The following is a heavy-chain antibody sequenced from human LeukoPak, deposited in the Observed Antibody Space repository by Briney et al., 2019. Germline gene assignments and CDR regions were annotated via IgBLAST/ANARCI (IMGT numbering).Heavy chain of an antibody. CDR2: IIPIFGTA. D-gene: IGHD3-3*01. CDR1: GGTFSSYA. J-gene: IGHJ4*02. Sequence: SVKVSCKASGGTFSSYAISWVRQAPGQGLEWMGGIIPIFGTANYARKFQGRVTITTDESTSTAYMELSSLRSEDTAVYYCAWSLLRFLEWLLRFDYWGQGTLVTVSS. V-gene: IGHV1-69*05. CDR3: AWSLLRFLEWLLRFDY.